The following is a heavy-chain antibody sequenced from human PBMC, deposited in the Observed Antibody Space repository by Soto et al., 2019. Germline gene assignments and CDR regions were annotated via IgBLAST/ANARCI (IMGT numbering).Heavy chain of an antibody. D-gene: IGHD6-19*01. CDR3: AKGVPGIAVAGTGYFQH. Sequence: GGSLRLSCAASGFTFSSYSMNWVRQAPGKGLEWVSYISSSSSTIYYADSVKGRFTISRDNAKNTLYLQMNSLRAEDTAVYYCAKGVPGIAVAGTGYFQHWGQGTLVTVSS. CDR1: GFTFSSYS. CDR2: ISSSSSTI. J-gene: IGHJ1*01. V-gene: IGHV3-48*01.